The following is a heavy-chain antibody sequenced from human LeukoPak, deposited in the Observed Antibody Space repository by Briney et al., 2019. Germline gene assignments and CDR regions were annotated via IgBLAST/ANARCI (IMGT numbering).Heavy chain of an antibody. CDR2: ISSSSSYI. V-gene: IGHV3-21*01. CDR3: ARGRPFLEWLSNYYYYYMDV. Sequence: GGSLRLTCAASGFTFSSYSMNWVRQAPGKGLEWVSSISSSSSYIYYADSVRGRFTISRDNAKNSLYLQMNSLRAEDTAVYYCARGRPFLEWLSNYYYYYMDVWGKGTTVTVSS. CDR1: GFTFSSYS. J-gene: IGHJ6*03. D-gene: IGHD3-3*02.